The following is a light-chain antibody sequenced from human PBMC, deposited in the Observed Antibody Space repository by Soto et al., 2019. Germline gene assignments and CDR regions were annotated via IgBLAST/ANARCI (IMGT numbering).Light chain of an antibody. J-gene: IGLJ1*01. V-gene: IGLV1-40*01. Sequence: QSVLTQPPSVSGAPGQTVTMSCTGSSSNFGAGYDVHWYQQLPGTAPKLLIYSNNQRPSGVPDRFSGSKSGTSASLAISGLRSEDEADYYCVSWDDSLSGLVFGTGTKLTVL. CDR3: VSWDDSLSGLV. CDR2: SNN. CDR1: SSNFGAGYD.